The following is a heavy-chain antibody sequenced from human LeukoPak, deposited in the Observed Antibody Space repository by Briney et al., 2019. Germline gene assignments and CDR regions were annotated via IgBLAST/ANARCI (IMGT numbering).Heavy chain of an antibody. Sequence: VGSLRLSCAASGFRFRSYWMSWVRQAPGKGLEWVTNIKQDGSEKYYVDSVKGRFTISRDNAKNSLYQQMNSLRAEDTAVYYCARDCGNGLFDPWGQGTLVTVSS. V-gene: IGHV3-7*04. CDR3: ARDCGNGLFDP. D-gene: IGHD6-19*01. CDR2: IKQDGSEK. J-gene: IGHJ5*02. CDR1: GFRFRSYW.